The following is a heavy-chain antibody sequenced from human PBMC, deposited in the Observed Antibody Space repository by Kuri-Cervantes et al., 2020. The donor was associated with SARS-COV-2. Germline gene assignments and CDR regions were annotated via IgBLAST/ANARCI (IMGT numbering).Heavy chain of an antibody. CDR1: GFTFSSYG. V-gene: IGHV3-30*03. Sequence: GESLKISCAASGFTFSSYGMHWVRQAPGKGLEWVAVISYDGSNKYYADSVKGRFTISRDNSKNTLYLQMNSLGAEDTAVYYCARDQGLDAFDIWGQGTMVTVSS. J-gene: IGHJ3*02. CDR2: ISYDGSNK. CDR3: ARDQGLDAFDI.